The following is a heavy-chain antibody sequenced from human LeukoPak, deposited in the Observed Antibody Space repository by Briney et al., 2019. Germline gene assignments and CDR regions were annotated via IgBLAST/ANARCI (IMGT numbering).Heavy chain of an antibody. D-gene: IGHD5-24*01. V-gene: IGHV3-23*01. Sequence: GGSLRLSCAAPGVTSNNYAMSWVRQAPGKGLEWVSGISGSGDRIYYADSVKGRFTISRDKSKNTLYLQMSSLETEDTAVYYCTAIQFPPPHDASHIWGQGTMVTVSS. J-gene: IGHJ3*02. CDR3: TAIQFPPPHDASHI. CDR1: GVTSNNYA. CDR2: ISGSGDRI.